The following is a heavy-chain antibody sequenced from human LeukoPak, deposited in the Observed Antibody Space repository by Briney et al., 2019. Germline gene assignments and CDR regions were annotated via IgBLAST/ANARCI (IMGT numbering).Heavy chain of an antibody. CDR3: AIGAHGLTNDAFDI. V-gene: IGHV4-61*02. CDR1: GAPLNSLSFY. J-gene: IGHJ3*02. Sequence: PSQTLSLTCTVSGAPLNSLSFYWTWLRQPAGKGLEWIGRIYTSGVTKYNPSLKGRITLSVDTSKNQFSLTLTSVTAADTAVYFCAIGAHGLTNDAFDIWGQGLMVTVSS. D-gene: IGHD2-8*01. CDR2: IYTSGVT.